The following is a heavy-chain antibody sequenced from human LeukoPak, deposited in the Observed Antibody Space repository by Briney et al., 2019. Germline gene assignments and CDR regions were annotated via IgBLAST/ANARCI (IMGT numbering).Heavy chain of an antibody. CDR3: ARVEVAATLYGMDV. CDR1: GGSISSGDYY. Sequence: SQTLSLTCTVSGGSISSGDYYWSWIRQPPGKGLEWLGYIYYSGSTYYNPSLKSRVTISVDTSKNQFSLKLSSVTAADTAVYYCARVEVAATLYGMDVWGQGTTVTVSS. CDR2: IYYSGST. J-gene: IGHJ6*02. D-gene: IGHD2-15*01. V-gene: IGHV4-30-4*01.